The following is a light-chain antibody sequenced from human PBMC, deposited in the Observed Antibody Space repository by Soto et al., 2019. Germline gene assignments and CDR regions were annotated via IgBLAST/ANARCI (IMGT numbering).Light chain of an antibody. CDR1: SGDVGGYNY. CDR2: EVN. CDR3: TSYTSSGPWV. Sequence: QSALTQPASVSGSPGQSITISCTGTSGDVGGYNYVSWYQLDPGKAPKLIIYEVNNRPSGVSNRCSGSKSGNTASLTISGLQAEDEADYYCTSYTSSGPWVFGGGTKLTVL. V-gene: IGLV2-14*01. J-gene: IGLJ3*02.